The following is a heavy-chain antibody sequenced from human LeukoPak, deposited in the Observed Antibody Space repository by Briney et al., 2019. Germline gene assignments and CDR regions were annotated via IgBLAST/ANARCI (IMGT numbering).Heavy chain of an antibody. CDR3: ARVFDS. V-gene: IGHV4-39*07. J-gene: IGHJ4*02. CDR1: GGSVSTSDDY. CDR2: VFYTGKT. Sequence: SETLSLTCTVSGGSVSTSDDYWGWIRQSPVKGLEWIGDVFYTGKTNYNPSLRGRATISIDTSKNQFSLKLTYVTAADSAVYYCARVFDSWGQGTLVTVSS.